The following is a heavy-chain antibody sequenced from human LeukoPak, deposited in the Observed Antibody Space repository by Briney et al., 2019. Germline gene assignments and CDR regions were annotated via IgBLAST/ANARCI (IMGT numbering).Heavy chain of an antibody. CDR1: GFTFSSYG. CDR3: AKEEGRRYFDWFGHYFDY. Sequence: GGSLRLSCAASGFTFSSYGMSWVRQAPGKGLEWVSAISGSGGSTYYADSVKGRFTISRDNSKNTLYLQMNSLRAEDTAVYYCAKEEGRRYFDWFGHYFDYWGQGTLVTVSS. D-gene: IGHD3-9*01. CDR2: ISGSGGST. V-gene: IGHV3-23*01. J-gene: IGHJ4*02.